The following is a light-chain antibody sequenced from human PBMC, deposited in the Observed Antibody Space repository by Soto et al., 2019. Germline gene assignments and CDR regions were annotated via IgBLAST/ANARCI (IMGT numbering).Light chain of an antibody. CDR2: DVS. J-gene: IGLJ1*01. Sequence: QSVLTQPASVSGSRGQSITISCTGTSSDVGGYNYVSWYQQHPGKAPKLMIHDVSNRPSGVSNRFSGSKSGNTASLTISGLQAEDEADYYCRSYTSSSTRVFGTGTRSPS. V-gene: IGLV2-14*01. CDR1: SSDVGGYNY. CDR3: RSYTSSSTRV.